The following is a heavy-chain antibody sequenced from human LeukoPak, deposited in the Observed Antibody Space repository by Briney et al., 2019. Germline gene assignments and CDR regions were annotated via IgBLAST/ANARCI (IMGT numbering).Heavy chain of an antibody. Sequence: TGGSLRLSCAASGFTFSDYYMSWIRQAPGKGLEGVSYISSSGSTIYYADSVKGGFTISRDNAKNSLYLQMNSLRAEDTAVYYCAREGLYYYDSSGNTGDYWGQGTLVTVSS. CDR2: ISSSGSTI. J-gene: IGHJ4*02. D-gene: IGHD3-22*01. V-gene: IGHV3-11*01. CDR1: GFTFSDYY. CDR3: AREGLYYYDSSGNTGDY.